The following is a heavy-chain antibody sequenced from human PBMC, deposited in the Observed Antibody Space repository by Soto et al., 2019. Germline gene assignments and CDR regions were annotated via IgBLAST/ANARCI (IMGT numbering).Heavy chain of an antibody. J-gene: IGHJ4*02. CDR3: ARLRTDQLFDS. Sequence: SEILSLTCTVSGGSISSSASYWGWIRQPPGKGLEWIGSMYYSGSTYYNPSLKSRVTISVDTSKNQFSLKLSSVTAADTAVYYCARLRTDQLFDSWGQGTLVTVSS. CDR1: GGSISSSASY. V-gene: IGHV4-39*01. D-gene: IGHD1-1*01. CDR2: MYYSGST.